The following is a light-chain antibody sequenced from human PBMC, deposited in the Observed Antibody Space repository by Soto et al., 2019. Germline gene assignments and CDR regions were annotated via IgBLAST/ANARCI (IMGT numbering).Light chain of an antibody. J-gene: IGKJ1*01. Sequence: DIQMTQSPSTLSASVGDRVTITCRASQSISSWLAWYQQKPGKAPKLLIYDASSLESGVPSRFNGSGSGTEFPLTISSLQPDDFATYYCQQYNSYWPFGQGTKVEIK. CDR2: DAS. CDR1: QSISSW. V-gene: IGKV1-5*01. CDR3: QQYNSYWP.